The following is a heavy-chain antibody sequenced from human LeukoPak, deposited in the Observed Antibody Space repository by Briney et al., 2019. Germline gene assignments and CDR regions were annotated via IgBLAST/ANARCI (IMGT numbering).Heavy chain of an antibody. CDR1: GFTVSKDY. CDR2: IYGGGTT. D-gene: IGHD3-9*01. CDR3: AREARYYDILTGYHNYSGVDV. V-gene: IGHV3-66*01. J-gene: IGHJ6*02. Sequence: GGSLRLSCAGSGFTVSKDYMTWVRQAPGKGLECVSAIYGGGTTYYADSVKGRFTISRDSSSNTLHLQMNSLRAEDTAVYHCAREARYYDILTGYHNYSGVDVWGQGTTVIVSS.